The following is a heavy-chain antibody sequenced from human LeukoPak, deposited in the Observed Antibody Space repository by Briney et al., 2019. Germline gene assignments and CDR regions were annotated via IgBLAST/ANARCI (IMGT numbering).Heavy chain of an antibody. CDR2: ISGSGGST. V-gene: IGHV3-23*01. Sequence: GGSLRLSCAASGFTFSSYAMSWVRQAPGKGLEWVSAISGSGGSTYYADSVKGRFTISRDNSKNTLYLQRNSLRAEDTAVYYCAKDGSMVVTAILAYGGQGTLVTVSS. CDR3: AKDGSMVVTAILAY. J-gene: IGHJ4*02. CDR1: GFTFSSYA. D-gene: IGHD2-21*02.